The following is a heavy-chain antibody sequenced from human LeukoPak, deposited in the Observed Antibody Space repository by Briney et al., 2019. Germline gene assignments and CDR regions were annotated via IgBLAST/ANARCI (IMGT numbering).Heavy chain of an antibody. Sequence: GGSLRLSCAASGFTFSDYYMSWIRQAPGKGLEWVSYISSSGSTIYYADSVKGRFTISTDNAKNSLYLQMDSLRAEDTAVYYCARADPMYGDYSSGAFDIWGQGTMVTVSS. J-gene: IGHJ3*02. CDR3: ARADPMYGDYSSGAFDI. CDR1: GFTFSDYY. V-gene: IGHV3-11*01. D-gene: IGHD4-17*01. CDR2: ISSSGSTI.